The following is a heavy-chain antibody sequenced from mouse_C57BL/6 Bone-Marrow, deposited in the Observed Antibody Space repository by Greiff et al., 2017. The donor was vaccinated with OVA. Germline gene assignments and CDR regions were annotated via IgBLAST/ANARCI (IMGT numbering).Heavy chain of an antibody. Sequence: EVMLVEFGGGLVKPGGSLKLSCAASGFTFSSYAMSWVRQTPEKRLEWVATISDGGSYTYYPDNVKGRFTISRDNAKNNLYLQMSHLKSEDTAMYYCAILRAMDYWGQGTSVTVSS. CDR1: GFTFSSYA. J-gene: IGHJ4*01. D-gene: IGHD2-4*01. CDR2: ISDGGSYT. V-gene: IGHV5-4*03. CDR3: AILRAMDY.